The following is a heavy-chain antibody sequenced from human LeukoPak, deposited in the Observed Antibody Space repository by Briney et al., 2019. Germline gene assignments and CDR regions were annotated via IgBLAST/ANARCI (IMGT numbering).Heavy chain of an antibody. J-gene: IGHJ4*02. V-gene: IGHV3-21*01. D-gene: IGHD2-15*01. CDR3: AGAEDCSGGSCYFDY. Sequence: GGSLRLSCAASGFTFSSYSMNWVRQAPGKGLEWVSSISSSSSYIYYAGSVKGRFTISRDNAKNSLYLQMNSLRAEDTAVYYCAGAEDCSGGSCYFDYWGQGTLVTVSS. CDR2: ISSSSSYI. CDR1: GFTFSSYS.